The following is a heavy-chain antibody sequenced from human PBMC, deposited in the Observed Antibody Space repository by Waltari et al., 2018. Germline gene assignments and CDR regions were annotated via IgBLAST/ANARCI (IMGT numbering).Heavy chain of an antibody. J-gene: IGHJ5*02. Sequence: QVQLKESGPGLVKPSETLSLTCTVSGASLSGPYWRWIRQSPGKGLEWIGYVYYTGGTNYNPSLKSRVTISIDTSSNQFSLRLTSVTAADSAMYYCARGHHVSGGFYYSLPGSWGQGTLVTVSS. D-gene: IGHD3-22*01. CDR2: VYYTGGT. V-gene: IGHV4-59*11. CDR1: GASLSGPY. CDR3: ARGHHVSGGFYYSLPGS.